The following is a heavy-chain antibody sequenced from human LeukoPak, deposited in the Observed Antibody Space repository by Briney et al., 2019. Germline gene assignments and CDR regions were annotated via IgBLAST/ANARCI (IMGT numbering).Heavy chain of an antibody. CDR1: GFTFSSYA. CDR3: AKVLIAAAGGDYFDY. V-gene: IGHV3-23*01. J-gene: IGHJ4*02. Sequence: GRSLRLSCAASGFTFSSYAMHWVRQAPGKGLEWVSAISGSGGSTYYADSVKGRFTISRDNSKNTLYLQMNSLRAEDTAVYYCAKVLIAAAGGDYFDYWGQGTLVTVSS. CDR2: ISGSGGST. D-gene: IGHD6-13*01.